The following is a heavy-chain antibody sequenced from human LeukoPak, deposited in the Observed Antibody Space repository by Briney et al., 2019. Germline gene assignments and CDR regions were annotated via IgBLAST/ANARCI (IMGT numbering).Heavy chain of an antibody. Sequence: PGGSLRLSCAASGFTFSGYAMSWVRQAPGKGLEWVSGISAGGGSTYYADSVKGRFTISRDSSKNILYLQMNSLRAEDTAVYYCATIRGQYCSGGSCYGPDYWGQGTLVTVSS. J-gene: IGHJ4*02. CDR3: ATIRGQYCSGGSCYGPDY. CDR2: ISAGGGST. D-gene: IGHD2-15*01. CDR1: GFTFSGYA. V-gene: IGHV3-23*01.